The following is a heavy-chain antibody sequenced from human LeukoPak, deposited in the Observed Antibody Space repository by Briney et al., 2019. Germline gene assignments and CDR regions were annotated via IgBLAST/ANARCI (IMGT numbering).Heavy chain of an antibody. CDR1: GFTFDDYG. CDR3: AKTYYYDSSGYWFDY. J-gene: IGHJ4*02. D-gene: IGHD3-22*01. V-gene: IGHV3-20*04. CDR2: INWNGGST. Sequence: GGSLRLSCAASGFTFDDYGMNWVRQAPGKGLEWVSGINWNGGSTGYADSVKGRFTISRDNAKNSLYLQMNSLRAEDTALYYRAKTYYYDSSGYWFDYWGQGTLVTVSS.